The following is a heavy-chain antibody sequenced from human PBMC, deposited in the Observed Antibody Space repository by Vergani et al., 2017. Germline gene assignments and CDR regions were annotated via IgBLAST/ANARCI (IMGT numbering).Heavy chain of an antibody. Sequence: QVQLVQSGAEVKKPGASVKVSCKASGYTFSTYGISWVRQAPGQGLEWMGWISAYNGNTNYPEKFQGRLTMTTDTSTRTAYMELRSLRSDDTAVYYCARGRAVVRGIDYWGQGTLVTVSS. V-gene: IGHV1-18*01. CDR1: GYTFSTYG. CDR3: ARGRAVVRGIDY. D-gene: IGHD4-23*01. CDR2: ISAYNGNT. J-gene: IGHJ4*02.